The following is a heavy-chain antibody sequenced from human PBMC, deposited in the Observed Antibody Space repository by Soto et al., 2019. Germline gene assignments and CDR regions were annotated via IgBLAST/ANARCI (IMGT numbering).Heavy chain of an antibody. D-gene: IGHD6-6*01. V-gene: IGHV1-46*03. CDR3: TRGLASGDY. Sequence: QVQLVQPGAEVKKPGASVKFSCKASGYIFTNFYIHWMRQAPGQGLEWIGIINPNGGSTNYAQNLQGRVTMTRDTSTSTVYMDLSSLRSEDTAVYYCTRGLASGDYWGQGTLITVSS. CDR2: INPNGGST. J-gene: IGHJ4*02. CDR1: GYIFTNFY.